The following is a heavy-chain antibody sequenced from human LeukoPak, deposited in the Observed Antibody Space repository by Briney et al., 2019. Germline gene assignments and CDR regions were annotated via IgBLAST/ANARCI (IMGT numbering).Heavy chain of an antibody. CDR3: TRAGYSSGFDS. V-gene: IGHV3-74*03. D-gene: IGHD6-19*01. J-gene: IGHJ5*01. CDR1: GFTFSGYW. Sequence: PVGSLRLSCAASGFTFSGYWMHWVRQAPGKGLVWVSRINSDGYSITYADSVRGRFTISRDNANNTLYLQMNSLIAEDTAVYFCTRAGYSSGFDSWGQGTLVTVSS. CDR2: INSDGYSI.